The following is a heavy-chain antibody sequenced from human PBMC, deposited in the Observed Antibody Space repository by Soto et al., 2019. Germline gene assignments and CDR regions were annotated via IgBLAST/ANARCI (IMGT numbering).Heavy chain of an antibody. CDR1: GCSISSYY. J-gene: IGHJ6*02. Sequence: SETLSLTCTVSGCSISSYYWSWIRQPPGKGLEWIGYIYYSGSTNYNPSLKSRVTISVDTSKNQVSLKLSSVTAADTAMYFCARQVSSAWPPYYYDMDVWGQGTTVTVS. V-gene: IGHV4-59*08. D-gene: IGHD6-25*01. CDR2: IYYSGST. CDR3: ARQVSSAWPPYYYDMDV.